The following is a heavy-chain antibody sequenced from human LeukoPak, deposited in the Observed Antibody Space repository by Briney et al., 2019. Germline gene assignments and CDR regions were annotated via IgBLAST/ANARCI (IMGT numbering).Heavy chain of an antibody. CDR2: ISGSGGST. Sequence: GGSLRLSCAASGFTFSSYAMSWVRQAPGKRLEWVSAISGSGGSTYYADSVKGRFTISRDNSKNTLYLQMNSLRAVDTAVYYCAKGPYYDFWSGYYADNWFDPWGQGTLVTVSS. V-gene: IGHV3-23*01. CDR1: GFTFSSYA. CDR3: AKGPYYDFWSGYYADNWFDP. D-gene: IGHD3-3*01. J-gene: IGHJ5*02.